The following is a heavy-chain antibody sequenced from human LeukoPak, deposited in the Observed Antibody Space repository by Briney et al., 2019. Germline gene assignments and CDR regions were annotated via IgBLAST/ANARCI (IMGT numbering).Heavy chain of an antibody. CDR3: ATDIAVLMVYTLIPDY. J-gene: IGHJ4*02. V-gene: IGHV3-30-3*01. CDR2: ISYEGTSE. D-gene: IGHD2-8*01. Sequence: PGGSLRLSCAAFRFTFSRHAMHWVRQAPGKGLEWVAAISYEGTSEYYADSVKGRFTISRDNSKNTVFLQLDSLRTEDTAVYYCATDIAVLMVYTLIPDYWGQGTLVTVSS. CDR1: RFTFSRHA.